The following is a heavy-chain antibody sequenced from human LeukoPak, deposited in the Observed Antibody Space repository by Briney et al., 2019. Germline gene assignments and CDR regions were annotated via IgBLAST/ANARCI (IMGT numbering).Heavy chain of an antibody. Sequence: GGSLRLSCAASGFTFSSYSFNWVRQAPGKGLEWVSYINSSTIYYSDSVKGRFTISRDNAKNSLYREMNSLRDEDTAVYYCARRYCSGVTCLSGFDYWGQGILVTV. J-gene: IGHJ4*02. CDR3: ARRYCSGVTCLSGFDY. CDR1: GFTFSSYS. V-gene: IGHV3-48*02. D-gene: IGHD2-15*01. CDR2: INSSTI.